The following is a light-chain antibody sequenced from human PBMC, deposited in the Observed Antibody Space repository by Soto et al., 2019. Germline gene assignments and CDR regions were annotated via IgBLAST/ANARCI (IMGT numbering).Light chain of an antibody. J-gene: IGLJ3*02. V-gene: IGLV2-23*01. CDR2: EGS. CDR3: CSYAGSSTWV. Sequence: QSALTQPASVSGSPGQSITISCTGTSSDVGSYNLVSWYQQHPGKASKLMIYEGSKRPSGVSNRFSGSKSGNTASLTISGLQAEDEADYYCCSYAGSSTWVFDGGTQLTVL. CDR1: SSDVGSYNL.